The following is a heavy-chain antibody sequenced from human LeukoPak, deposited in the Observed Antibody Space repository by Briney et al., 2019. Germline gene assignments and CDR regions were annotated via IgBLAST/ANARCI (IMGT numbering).Heavy chain of an antibody. CDR1: GGSISGYY. J-gene: IGHJ4*02. CDR2: IYSSGST. D-gene: IGHD6-19*01. CDR3: VRGSGWYRY. V-gene: IGHV4-59*01. Sequence: PSETLSLTCTVSGGSISGYYWSWIRQPPGKGLEWIGYIYSSGSTNYNPSLKSRVTISEDTSNQFSLNLRSVTAADTAVYYCVRGSGWYRYWGQETLVTVPS.